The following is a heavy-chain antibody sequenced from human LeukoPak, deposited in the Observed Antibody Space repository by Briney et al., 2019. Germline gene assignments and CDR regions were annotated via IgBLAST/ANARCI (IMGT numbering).Heavy chain of an antibody. J-gene: IGHJ4*02. CDR1: GFTFSNYW. Sequence: GGSLGLSCAASGFTFSNYWRSWVRQAPGKGLEWVANIKEDGSTKYYVDSVKGRFTISRANAKNSVYLQISSLRVEDTAVYYCARIGYSSSSNDYWGQGTLVTVSS. CDR2: IKEDGSTK. D-gene: IGHD6-6*01. CDR3: ARIGYSSSSNDY. V-gene: IGHV3-7*01.